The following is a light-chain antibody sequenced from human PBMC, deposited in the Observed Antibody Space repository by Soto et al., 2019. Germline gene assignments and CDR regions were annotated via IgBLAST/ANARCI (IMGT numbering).Light chain of an antibody. CDR1: QTVSSY. CDR2: DAS. J-gene: IGKJ4*01. V-gene: IGKV3-11*01. CDR3: QQYGNLPLT. Sequence: EIVLTQSPATLSLSPGERATLSCRASQTVSSYLLWYQQKPGQAPRLLIYDASNRASGTPARFSGSGSETDFTLTISSLEPEDFEVYYCQQYGNLPLTFGGGTKVEIX.